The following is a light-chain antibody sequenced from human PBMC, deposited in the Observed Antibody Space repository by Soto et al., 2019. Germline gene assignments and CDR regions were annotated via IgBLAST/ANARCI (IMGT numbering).Light chain of an antibody. CDR3: VVWDASVNSLL. Sequence: VLTQPPSASGTPGQRVTISCSGRSSNLGSNDVYWYQQFPGTAPSLLIYGNYERPSGVPDRFAGSKSVTSASLAISGLRSEDEADYYCVVWDASVNSLLFAAGSKGTVL. CDR1: SSNLGSND. J-gene: IGLJ1*01. CDR2: GNY. V-gene: IGLV1-47*02.